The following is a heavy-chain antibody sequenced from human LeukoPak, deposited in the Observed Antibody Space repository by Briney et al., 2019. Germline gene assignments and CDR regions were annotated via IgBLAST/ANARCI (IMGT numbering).Heavy chain of an antibody. J-gene: IGHJ3*02. CDR1: GFTFSSYA. Sequence: PGGSLRLSCAASGFTFSSYAMSWVRQAPGKGLEWVSAVTGSGGSTYHADSVKGRFTISRDNSKNTLSLQMNSLRAEDTAVYYCAKDNYYGSGSYLYDAFDIWGQGTMVTVSS. D-gene: IGHD3-10*01. CDR2: VTGSGGST. CDR3: AKDNYYGSGSYLYDAFDI. V-gene: IGHV3-23*01.